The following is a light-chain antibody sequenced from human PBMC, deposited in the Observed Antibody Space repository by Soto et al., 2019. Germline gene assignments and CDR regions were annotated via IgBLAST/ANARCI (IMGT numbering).Light chain of an antibody. CDR1: QSISSY. CDR3: QQCYSTPPYT. V-gene: IGKV1-39*01. J-gene: IGKJ2*01. CDR2: AAS. Sequence: DIQMTQSPSSLSASVGDRVTITCRASQSISSYLNWYQQKPGKAPKLLIYAASSLQSGVPSRFSGSGSGTDFTLTISSLQPEDFATYYCQQCYSTPPYTFRQGTKLEIK.